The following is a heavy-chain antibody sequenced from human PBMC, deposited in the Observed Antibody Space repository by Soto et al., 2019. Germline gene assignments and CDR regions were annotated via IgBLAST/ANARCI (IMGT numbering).Heavy chain of an antibody. CDR2: INHSGST. Sequence: SETLSLTCAVYGGSFSGYYWSWIRQPPGKGLEWIGEINHSGSTNYNPSLKSRVTISVDTSKNQFSLKLSSVTAADTAVYYCARVRSYYDFWSAARDRGAFDIWGQGTMVTVSS. CDR1: GGSFSGYY. CDR3: ARVRSYYDFWSAARDRGAFDI. D-gene: IGHD3-3*01. J-gene: IGHJ3*02. V-gene: IGHV4-34*01.